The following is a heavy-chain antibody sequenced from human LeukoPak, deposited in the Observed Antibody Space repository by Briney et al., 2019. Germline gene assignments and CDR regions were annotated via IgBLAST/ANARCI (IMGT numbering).Heavy chain of an antibody. V-gene: IGHV3-7*01. CDR3: ARSNPNRNALDL. Sequence: GGSLRLSCAASGFTLNSYLMSWVRQAPGRGLEWVANIKKDGSEENYLYSVKGRFTVSRDNAKNSLYLQMNSLRGEDTAVYYCARSNPNRNALDLWGQGTMVTISS. J-gene: IGHJ3*01. CDR2: IKKDGSEE. CDR1: GFTLNSYL. D-gene: IGHD1-14*01.